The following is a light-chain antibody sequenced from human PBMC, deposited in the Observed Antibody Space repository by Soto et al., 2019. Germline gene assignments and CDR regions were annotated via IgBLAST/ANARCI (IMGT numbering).Light chain of an antibody. CDR1: TSDVGSYNL. CDR2: EVS. V-gene: IGLV2-14*02. Sequence: QSVLTQPASVSGSPGQSITISCTGTTSDVGSYNLVSWYQQHPGKAPKLIIYEVSYRPSGVSNRFSGSKSGDTASLTISGLQAEDEADYYCSSFTNTITRYAFGTGTKLTVL. J-gene: IGLJ1*01. CDR3: SSFTNTITRYA.